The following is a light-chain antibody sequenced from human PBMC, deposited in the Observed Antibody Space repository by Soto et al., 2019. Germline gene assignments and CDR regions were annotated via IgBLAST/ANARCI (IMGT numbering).Light chain of an antibody. Sequence: DIVMTQSPLSRSVTPGEPASIACTSSQSLLHTNGYSCFDWYLQKPGQAPQLLIHWGSIRSSGVPDRFSGSGSGTDFTLRISRVEAEDVGVYYCVQALQTPPYTFGQGTKLEIK. V-gene: IGKV2-28*01. CDR3: VQALQTPPYT. J-gene: IGKJ2*01. CDR1: QSLLHTNGYSC. CDR2: WGS.